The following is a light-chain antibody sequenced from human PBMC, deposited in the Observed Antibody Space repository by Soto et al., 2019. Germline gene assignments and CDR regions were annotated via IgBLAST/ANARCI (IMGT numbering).Light chain of an antibody. V-gene: IGKV3-20*01. CDR1: QSVTSNF. Sequence: IVLAPSRCPLSLSPEERATLSCRASQSVTSNFLAWYQQKRGQAPRLLIHGASNRATGIPDRFSGSGSGTDFTLTITRLEPEDFAVYYCQQYGGSPRTFGQGTKVDI. J-gene: IGKJ1*01. CDR3: QQYGGSPRT. CDR2: GAS.